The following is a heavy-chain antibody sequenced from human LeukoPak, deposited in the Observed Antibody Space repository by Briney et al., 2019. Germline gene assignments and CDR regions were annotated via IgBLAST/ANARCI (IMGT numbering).Heavy chain of an antibody. D-gene: IGHD3-10*01. CDR3: AKALDGSGSYYIPFDY. CDR1: GFTFSRYA. Sequence: GGSLRLSCAASGFTFSRYAMSWVRQAPGKGLEWVSAISGSGGSTDYADSVKGRFTISRDNSKNTLYLQMNSLRAEDTAVYYCAKALDGSGSYYIPFDYWGQGTLVTVSS. J-gene: IGHJ4*02. CDR2: ISGSGGST. V-gene: IGHV3-23*01.